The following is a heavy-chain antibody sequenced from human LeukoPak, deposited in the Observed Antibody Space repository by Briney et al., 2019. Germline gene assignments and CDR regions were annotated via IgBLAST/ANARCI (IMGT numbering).Heavy chain of an antibody. J-gene: IGHJ5*02. V-gene: IGHV1-69*04. CDR3: ARGPIQLWLLGPSEGTNWFDP. D-gene: IGHD5-18*01. Sequence: ASVKVSCKASGGTFSSYAISWVRQPPGQGLEWMGRIIPIFGIANYAQKFQGRVTITADKSTSTAYMELSSLRSEDTAVYYCARGPIQLWLLGPSEGTNWFDPWGQGTLVTVSS. CDR1: GGTFSSYA. CDR2: IIPIFGIA.